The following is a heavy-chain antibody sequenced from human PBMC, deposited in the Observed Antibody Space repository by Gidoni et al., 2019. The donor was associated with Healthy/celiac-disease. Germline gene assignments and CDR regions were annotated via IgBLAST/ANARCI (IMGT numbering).Heavy chain of an antibody. Sequence: EVQLLDSGGGLVQPGGSLRLSCAASGFTFSRYAMSWVRQAPGKGLEWVSAISGSGGSTYYADSVKGRFTISRDNSKNTLYLQMNSLRAEDTAVYYCAKEVRGGYYYGSAFDIWGQGTMVTVSS. CDR1: GFTFSRYA. D-gene: IGHD3-22*01. V-gene: IGHV3-23*01. CDR3: AKEVRGGYYYGSAFDI. J-gene: IGHJ3*02. CDR2: ISGSGGST.